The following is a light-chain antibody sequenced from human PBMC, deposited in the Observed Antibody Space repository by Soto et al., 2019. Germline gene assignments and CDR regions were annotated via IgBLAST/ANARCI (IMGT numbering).Light chain of an antibody. V-gene: IGKV1-39*01. J-gene: IGKJ3*01. CDR2: GAS. Sequence: DIQMTQSPSSLSASVGDRVTITCRASQSIRAYLNWYQQKPGKAPELLIYGASSLHSGVPSRFSGSGSGTDFTLTISSLQPEDFATYYCQQSYTTPFTFGSGTKVDIK. CDR3: QQSYTTPFT. CDR1: QSIRAY.